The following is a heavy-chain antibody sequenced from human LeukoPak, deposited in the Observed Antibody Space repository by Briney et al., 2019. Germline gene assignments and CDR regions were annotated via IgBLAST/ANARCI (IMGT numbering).Heavy chain of an antibody. Sequence: ASVKVSCKASGYTFTSHAMNWVRQAPGQGLEWMGWINTNTGNPTYAQGFTGRFVFSLDTSVSTAYLQISSLKAEDTAVYYCARSEFVVPAASENWFDPWGQGTLVTVSS. CDR2: INTNTGNP. CDR3: ARSEFVVPAASENWFDP. D-gene: IGHD2-2*01. J-gene: IGHJ5*02. V-gene: IGHV7-4-1*02. CDR1: GYTFTSHA.